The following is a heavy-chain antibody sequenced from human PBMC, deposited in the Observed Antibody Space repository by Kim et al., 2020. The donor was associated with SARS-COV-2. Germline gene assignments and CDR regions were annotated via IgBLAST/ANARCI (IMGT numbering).Heavy chain of an antibody. J-gene: IGHJ6*03. D-gene: IGHD3-22*01. Sequence: ASVKVSCKASGYTFTSYDINWVRQATGQGLEWMGWMNPNSCNTGYAQKFQGRVTMTRNTSISTAYMELSSLRSEDTAVYYCARARSGSMIVVVIRYYYYYIDLWGKDTTVTFSS. CDR2: MNPNSCNT. CDR1: GYTFTSYD. V-gene: IGHV1-8*01. CDR3: ARARSGSMIVVVIRYYYYYIDL.